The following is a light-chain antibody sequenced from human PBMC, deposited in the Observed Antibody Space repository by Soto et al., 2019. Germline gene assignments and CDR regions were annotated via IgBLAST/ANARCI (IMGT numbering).Light chain of an antibody. CDR3: ATWDDSLSGWV. J-gene: IGLJ3*02. Sequence: QSVLTQPPSASGTPGQRVTISCSGSSSNIGSNIVYWYQHLPGTTPKLLVFSYNQRPSGVPDRFSGSKSGSSASLAISGLRSEDEADYYCATWDDSLSGWVFGGGTKLTVL. CDR2: SYN. CDR1: SSNIGSNI. V-gene: IGLV1-47*02.